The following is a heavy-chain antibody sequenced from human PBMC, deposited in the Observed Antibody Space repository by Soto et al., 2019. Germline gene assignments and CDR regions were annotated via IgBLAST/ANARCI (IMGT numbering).Heavy chain of an antibody. V-gene: IGHV1-69*12. Sequence: QVHLVQSGAEVKKPGSSVKVSCKASGDTFSSFAISWVRQAPGQGLEWMGGIIPIFRTPKYGQKFQGRVTITADEPTSTAYMELSGLRSEDTAVYYWARDKDREQLGGNYYYALDVWGQGTTVIVSS. D-gene: IGHD1-1*01. CDR2: IIPIFRTP. CDR3: ARDKDREQLGGNYYYALDV. CDR1: GDTFSSFA. J-gene: IGHJ6*02.